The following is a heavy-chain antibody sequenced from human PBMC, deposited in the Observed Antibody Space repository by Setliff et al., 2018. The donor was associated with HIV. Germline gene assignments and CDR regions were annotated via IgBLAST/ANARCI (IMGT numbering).Heavy chain of an antibody. CDR1: GGSINNPNFY. CDR3: ARHIVGGWDAFDI. J-gene: IGHJ3*02. D-gene: IGHD1-26*01. CDR2: VYHTGTT. Sequence: PSETLSLTCTVSGGSINNPNFYWGWIRQSPGKGLEWIGNVYHTGTTYYKPSLRSRVTMSVDTSKNQFSLNLSSVTAADTAVYYCARHIVGGWDAFDIWGQGTMVTVSS. V-gene: IGHV4-39*01.